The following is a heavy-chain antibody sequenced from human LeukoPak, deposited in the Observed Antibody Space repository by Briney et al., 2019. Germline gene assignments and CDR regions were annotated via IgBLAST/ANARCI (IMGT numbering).Heavy chain of an antibody. V-gene: IGHV4-59*08. CDR3: ARHVGPGSRGGFFDY. CDR1: GGSISSYY. Sequence: SETLSLTCTVSGGSISSYYWSWIRQPPGKGLEWIGYIHYSGGITYYNPSLKSRVTISVDTSKNQFSLSLTSVTAADTAVFYCARHVGPGSRGGFFDYWGQGILATVSS. D-gene: IGHD1-26*01. J-gene: IGHJ4*02. CDR2: IHYSGGIT.